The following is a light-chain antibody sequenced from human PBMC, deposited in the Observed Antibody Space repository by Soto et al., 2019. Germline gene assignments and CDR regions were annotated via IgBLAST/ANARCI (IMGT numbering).Light chain of an antibody. V-gene: IGLV2-18*02. CDR3: SSYTSSGTWV. Sequence: QSALTQPPSVSGSPGQSVTISCTGTSSDVGSYNRVSWYQQPPGTAPKLMICQVSNPPPGVPDRFSGSKSGNTASLTISGLQAEDEADYYCSSYTSSGTWVFGGGTKVTVL. CDR2: QVS. CDR1: SSDVGSYNR. J-gene: IGLJ3*02.